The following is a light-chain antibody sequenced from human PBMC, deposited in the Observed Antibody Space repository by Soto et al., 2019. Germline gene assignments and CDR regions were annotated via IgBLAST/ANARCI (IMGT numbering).Light chain of an antibody. J-gene: IGKJ5*01. CDR2: AAS. CDR1: QSISSY. CDR3: QQSYSMPNT. Sequence: DIQMTQSPSSLSSSVGDIVTITCRASQSISSYLNWYQQKPGKAPKLLIYAASSLQSGVTSRFSGSGSGTDFTITISSLQPDDFSTYYCQQSYSMPNTFGQGTRLEIK. V-gene: IGKV1-39*01.